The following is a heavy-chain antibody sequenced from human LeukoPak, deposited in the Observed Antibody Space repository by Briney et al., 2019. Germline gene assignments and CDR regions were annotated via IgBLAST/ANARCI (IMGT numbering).Heavy chain of an antibody. V-gene: IGHV3-66*02. CDR3: ARETGYWFDP. Sequence: GGSLRLSCAASGFTVSSNYMNWVRQAPGKGLEWVSVIYSGGSTNYADSVKGRFTISRDNSKSTLYLQMNSLRGEDTAVYYCARETGYWFDPWGQGTLVTVSS. J-gene: IGHJ5*02. CDR1: GFTVSSNY. CDR2: IYSGGST.